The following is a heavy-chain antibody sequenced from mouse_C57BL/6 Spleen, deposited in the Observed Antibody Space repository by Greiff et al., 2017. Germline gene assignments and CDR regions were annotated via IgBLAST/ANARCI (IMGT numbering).Heavy chain of an antibody. CDR2: IYPGDGDT. V-gene: IGHV1-82*01. CDR3: ARFPIWYGSSYEGDY. CDR1: GYAFSSSW. D-gene: IGHD1-1*01. Sequence: VQLQESGPELVKPGASVKISCKASGYAFSSSWMNWVKQRPGTGLEWIGRIYPGDGDTNYNGKFKGKATLTADKSSSTAYMQLSSLTSEDSAVYFCARFPIWYGSSYEGDYWGQGTTLTVSS. J-gene: IGHJ2*01.